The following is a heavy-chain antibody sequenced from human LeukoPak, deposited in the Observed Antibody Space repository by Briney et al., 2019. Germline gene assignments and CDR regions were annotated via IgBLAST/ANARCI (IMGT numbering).Heavy chain of an antibody. Sequence: GGSLRLPCAASGFTFSVIPMTWVRQAPGQGSQWVANINADGSETHYGDSVKGRFTISRDNAKNSLFLQMNSLRGEDTAIYYCARSGGAPNHWGQGTLVTVSS. CDR2: INADGSET. CDR1: GFTFSVIP. D-gene: IGHD3-16*01. V-gene: IGHV3-7*03. J-gene: IGHJ4*02. CDR3: ARSGGAPNH.